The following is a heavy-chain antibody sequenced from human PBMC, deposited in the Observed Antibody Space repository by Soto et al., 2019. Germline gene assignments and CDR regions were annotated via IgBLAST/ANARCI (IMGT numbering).Heavy chain of an antibody. CDR2: IWYDGSNK. V-gene: IGHV3-33*01. J-gene: IGHJ6*02. CDR3: ARRYSGPRWGMDV. CDR1: GFTFSSYG. Sequence: QVQLVESGGGVVQXGRSLRLSCAASGFTFSSYGMHWVRQAPGKGLEWVAVIWYDGSNKYYADSVKGRFTISRDNSKKTLYLQMNSLRAEDTAVYYCARRYSGPRWGMDVWGQGTTVTVSS. D-gene: IGHD1-26*01.